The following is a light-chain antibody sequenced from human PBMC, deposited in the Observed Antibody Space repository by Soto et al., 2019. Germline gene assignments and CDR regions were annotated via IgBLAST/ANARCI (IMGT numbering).Light chain of an antibody. Sequence: EIVMTQSPATLSVSPGERATLSCRASQSVSSNLAWYQQKPGQAPRLLIYGASTRATGIPARFSGGGSGTDFVLTISRLEPEDFAVYYCQQYGRSPFTFGQGTKLQIK. CDR2: GAS. J-gene: IGKJ2*01. CDR1: QSVSSN. CDR3: QQYGRSPFT. V-gene: IGKV3-15*01.